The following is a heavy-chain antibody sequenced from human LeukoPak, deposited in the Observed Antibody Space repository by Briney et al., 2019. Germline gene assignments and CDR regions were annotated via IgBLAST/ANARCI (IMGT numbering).Heavy chain of an antibody. D-gene: IGHD1-26*01. CDR3: ARAYSGSHY. V-gene: IGHV1-2*06. J-gene: IGHJ4*02. CDR1: GYTFTDYY. CDR2: INPKSGGT. Sequence: ASVKVSCKASGYTFTDYYIRWVRQAPGQGLEWMGRINPKSGGTNYAQNFQGRATMTRDTSITTAYMELSSLNSDDTAFYYCARAYSGSHYWGQGTLVTVSS.